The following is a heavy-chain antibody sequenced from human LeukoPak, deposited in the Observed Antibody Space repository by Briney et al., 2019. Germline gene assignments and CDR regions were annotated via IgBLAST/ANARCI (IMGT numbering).Heavy chain of an antibody. D-gene: IGHD3-10*01. J-gene: IGHJ4*02. CDR1: GASISSYY. CDR2: LYISGST. Sequence: SETLSLTCTVSGASISSYYYNWIRQTAGRGLERIGRLYISGSTDYNPSLKSRVTISVDTSNNQFSLNLNSVTAADTAVYFCARDLSGSLYFDYWARESWSPSPQ. V-gene: IGHV4-4*07. CDR3: ARDLSGSLYFDY.